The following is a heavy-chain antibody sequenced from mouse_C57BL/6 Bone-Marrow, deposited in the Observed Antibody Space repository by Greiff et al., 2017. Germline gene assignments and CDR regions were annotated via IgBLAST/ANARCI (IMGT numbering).Heavy chain of an antibody. Sequence: EVKLQESGAELVRPGASVKLSCTASGFNIKDDYMHWVKQRPEQGLEWIGWIDPENGDTEYASKFQGKATITADTSSNTAYLQLSSLTSEDTAVYYCTTDGYYGYYYAMDYWGKGTSVTVSS. CDR1: GFNIKDDY. CDR3: TTDGYYGYYYAMDY. D-gene: IGHD2-3*01. J-gene: IGHJ4*01. CDR2: IDPENGDT. V-gene: IGHV14-4*01.